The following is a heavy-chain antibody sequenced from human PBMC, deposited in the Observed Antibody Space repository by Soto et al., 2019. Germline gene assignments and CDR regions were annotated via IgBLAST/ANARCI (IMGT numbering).Heavy chain of an antibody. CDR2: IYSGGST. V-gene: IGHV3-66*01. Sequence: QPGGSLRLSCAASGFTVSSNYMRWVRQAPGKGLEWVSVIYSGGSTYYADSVKVRFTIARDNSKNTLYLQMNSLRAEDTAVYYCARDLKSVTMVRRVPRDAFDIWGQGTMVTVSS. CDR3: ARDLKSVTMVRRVPRDAFDI. D-gene: IGHD3-10*01. J-gene: IGHJ3*02. CDR1: GFTVSSNY.